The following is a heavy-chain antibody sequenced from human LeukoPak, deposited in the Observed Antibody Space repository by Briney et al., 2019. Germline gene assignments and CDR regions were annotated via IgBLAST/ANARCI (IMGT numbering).Heavy chain of an antibody. Sequence: ASVTVSCKASGGTFSSYAISWVRQAPGQGLEWMGRIIPILGIANYAQKFQGRVTITADKSTSTAYMELSSLRSEDTAVYYCARGVSPVYYYYGMDVWGQGTTVTVSS. CDR3: ARGVSPVYYYYGMDV. D-gene: IGHD1-26*01. V-gene: IGHV1-69*04. CDR2: IIPILGIA. CDR1: GGTFSSYA. J-gene: IGHJ6*02.